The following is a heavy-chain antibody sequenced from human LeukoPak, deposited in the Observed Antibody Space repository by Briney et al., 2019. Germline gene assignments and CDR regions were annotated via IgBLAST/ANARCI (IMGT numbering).Heavy chain of an antibody. Sequence: VASVKVSCKASGYTFSDYDINWVRQAAGQGLEWMGWMNPITGSTSYVQKFRGRIIMTRDTSITTAFMELTSLTSDDTAIYYRARVKRFPTVWFDPWGQGTLVSVSS. CDR2: MNPITGST. CDR3: ARVKRFPTVWFDP. D-gene: IGHD3-10*01. V-gene: IGHV1-8*01. CDR1: GYTFSDYD. J-gene: IGHJ5*02.